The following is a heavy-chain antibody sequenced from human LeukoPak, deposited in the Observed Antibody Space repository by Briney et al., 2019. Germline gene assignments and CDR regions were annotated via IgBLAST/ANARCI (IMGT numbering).Heavy chain of an antibody. J-gene: IGHJ4*02. CDR2: IKSKTDGGTT. V-gene: IGHV3-15*01. CDR3: TTAMKNTVTTVHY. D-gene: IGHD4-11*01. CDR1: GFTFSNAW. Sequence: PGGSLRLSCAASGFTFSNAWMSWVRQAPGKGLEWVGRIKSKTDGGTTDYAAPVKGRFSISRDDSKNTLYLQMNSLKTEDTAIYYCTTAMKNTVTTVHYWGQGTLVTVCS.